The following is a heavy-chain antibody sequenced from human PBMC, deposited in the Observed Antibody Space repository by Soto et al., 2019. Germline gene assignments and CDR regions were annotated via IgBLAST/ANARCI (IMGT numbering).Heavy chain of an antibody. D-gene: IGHD3-10*01. CDR3: ARGTPIWFGELFVMDV. CDR2: ISSSSSYI. V-gene: IGHV3-21*01. J-gene: IGHJ6*03. CDR1: GFTFSSYS. Sequence: GGSLRLSCAASGFTFSSYSMNWVRQAPGKGLEWVSSISSSSSYIYYADSVKGRFTISRDNAKNSLYLQMNSLRAEDTALYYCARGTPIWFGELFVMDVWGKGTTVTVSS.